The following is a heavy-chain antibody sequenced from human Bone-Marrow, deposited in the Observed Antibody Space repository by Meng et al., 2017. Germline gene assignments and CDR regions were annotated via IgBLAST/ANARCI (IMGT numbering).Heavy chain of an antibody. Sequence: GESLKISCAASGFTFSDYYMNWVRQAPGKGLEWVSSISSSSTIYYADSVKGRFTISRDNAKNSLYLQMNSLRAEDTAVYYCARAYYYDSSGYHAPWGQGTLVTVSS. CDR1: GFTFSDYY. CDR2: ISSSSTI. J-gene: IGHJ5*02. CDR3: ARAYYYDSSGYHAP. V-gene: IGHV3-69-1*02. D-gene: IGHD3-22*01.